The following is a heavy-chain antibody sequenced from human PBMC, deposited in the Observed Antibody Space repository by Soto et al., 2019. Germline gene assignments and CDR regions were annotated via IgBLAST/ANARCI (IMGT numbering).Heavy chain of an antibody. J-gene: IGHJ6*02. D-gene: IGHD4-17*01. CDR1: GDSVSSNSAA. CDR3: ASSDRVTGLRAAYGMDV. Sequence: SQTLSLTCAISGDSVSSNSAAWNWIRQSPSRGLEWLGRTYYRSKWYNDYAVSVKSRITINPDTSKNQFSLQLNSVTPEDTDVDYCASSDRVTGLRAAYGMDVWGQGSTVTGSS. CDR2: TYYRSKWYN. V-gene: IGHV6-1*01.